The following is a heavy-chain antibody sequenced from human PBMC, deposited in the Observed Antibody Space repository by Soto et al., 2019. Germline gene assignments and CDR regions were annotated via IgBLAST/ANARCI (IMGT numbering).Heavy chain of an antibody. CDR3: AKDLESSSSMPPQIFDY. J-gene: IGHJ4*02. D-gene: IGHD6-6*01. CDR1: GFTFSSYA. CDR2: ISGSGGST. Sequence: LRLSCAASGFTFSSYAMSWVRQAPGKGLEWVSAISGSGGSTYYADSVKGRFTISRDNSKNTLYLQMNSLRAEDTAVYYCAKDLESSSSMPPQIFDYWGQGTLVTVSS. V-gene: IGHV3-23*01.